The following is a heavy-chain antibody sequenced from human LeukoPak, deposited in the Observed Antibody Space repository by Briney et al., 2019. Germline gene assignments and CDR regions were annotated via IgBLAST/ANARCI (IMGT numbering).Heavy chain of an antibody. CDR2: ISYDGSNK. D-gene: IGHD4-17*01. V-gene: IGHV3-30*03. CDR1: GFTFSSYG. J-gene: IGHJ3*01. Sequence: GRSLRLSCAASGFTFSSYGMHWVRQAPGKGLERVAVISYDGSNKYYADSVKGRFTISRDNSKNTLYLQMNSLRAEDTAVYYCARNEYGYAFDFWGQGTMVTVSS. CDR3: ARNEYGYAFDF.